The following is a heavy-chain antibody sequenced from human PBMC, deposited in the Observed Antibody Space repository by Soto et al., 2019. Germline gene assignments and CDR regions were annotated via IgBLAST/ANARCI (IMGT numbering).Heavy chain of an antibody. CDR2: ITPILGIA. J-gene: IGHJ4*02. CDR1: GGTFSSYT. V-gene: IGHV1-69*02. D-gene: IGHD6-19*01. Sequence: QVQLVQSGAEVKKPGSSVKFSCKASGGTFSSYTISWVRQAPGQGLEWMGRITPILGIANYAQKFQGSVTITADKSTSTAYMELSSLRSEDTAVYYCARGDSSGWPEGLFDYWGQGTLVTVSS. CDR3: ARGDSSGWPEGLFDY.